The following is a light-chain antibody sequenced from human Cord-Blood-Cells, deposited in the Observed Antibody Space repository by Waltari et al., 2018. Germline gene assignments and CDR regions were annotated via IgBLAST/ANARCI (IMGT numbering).Light chain of an antibody. J-gene: IGKJ1*01. CDR1: QSTSSY. CDR2: AAS. V-gene: IGKV1-39*01. Sequence: IQMTQSPSSLSASVGDRVTITCRASQSTSSYFNWYQHKPGKAPTLLTYAASSFQSGVPSRFSGSGSGADVNLTISSLQPEDFGTYDCQHSYSTPRTFGQGTTVEIK. CDR3: QHSYSTPRT.